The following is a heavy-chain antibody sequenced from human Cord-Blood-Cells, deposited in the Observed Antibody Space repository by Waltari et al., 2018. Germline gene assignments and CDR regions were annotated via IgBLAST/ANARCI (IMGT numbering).Heavy chain of an antibody. Sequence: QVQLVQSWAEVKKPGSSVMHSCKASGGNFSSYAISWLRQAPGQGLEWMGRISPILGIENYAQKFQGSVTITADKSTSTAYMDLSSLRSEDTAVYYCARGGVALSRGAFDIWGQGTMVTVSS. V-gene: IGHV1-69*09. D-gene: IGHD3-10*01. J-gene: IGHJ3*02. CDR1: GGNFSSYA. CDR3: ARGGVALSRGAFDI. CDR2: ISPILGIE.